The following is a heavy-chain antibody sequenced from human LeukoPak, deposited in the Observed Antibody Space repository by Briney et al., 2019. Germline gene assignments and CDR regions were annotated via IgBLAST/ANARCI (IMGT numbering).Heavy chain of an antibody. CDR1: GYTFTGYY. CDR3: ARDRGSSSFRFISGFDP. Sequence: GASVKVSCKASGYTFTGYYMHWVRQAPGQGLEWMGWINPNSGGTNYAQKFQGRVTMTRDTSISTAYMELSRLRSDDTAVYYCARDRGSSSFRFISGFDPWGQGTLATVSS. J-gene: IGHJ5*02. CDR2: INPNSGGT. D-gene: IGHD6-6*01. V-gene: IGHV1-2*02.